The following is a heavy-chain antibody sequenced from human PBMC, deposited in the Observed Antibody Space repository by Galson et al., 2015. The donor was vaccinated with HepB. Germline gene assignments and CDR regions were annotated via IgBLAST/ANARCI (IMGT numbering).Heavy chain of an antibody. Sequence: SVKVSCKVSGYTLNELFMHWVRKAPGKGLEWMGGFDPEEGETIYAQKFKGRVTTTEDTSTDTAYMELGSLRSEDTAVYYCATDATMVRGIGFYYYGMDVWGQGTTVTVSS. CDR3: ATDATMVRGIGFYYYGMDV. J-gene: IGHJ6*02. CDR1: GYTLNELF. V-gene: IGHV1-24*01. D-gene: IGHD3-10*01. CDR2: FDPEEGET.